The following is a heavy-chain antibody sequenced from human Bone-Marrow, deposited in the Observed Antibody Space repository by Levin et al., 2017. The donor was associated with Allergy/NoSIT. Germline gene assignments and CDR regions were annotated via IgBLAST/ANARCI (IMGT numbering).Heavy chain of an antibody. CDR3: ERGWFGELLSH. CDR1: GFTVSSNY. V-gene: IGHV3-53*01. Sequence: GGSLRLSCAASGFTVSSNYMSWVRQAPGKGPEWVSVIYSGGSTYYADSVKGRFTISRDNSKNTLYLQMNSLRAEDTAVYYCERGWFGELLSHWGQGTLVTVSS. CDR2: IYSGGST. D-gene: IGHD3-10*01. J-gene: IGHJ4*02.